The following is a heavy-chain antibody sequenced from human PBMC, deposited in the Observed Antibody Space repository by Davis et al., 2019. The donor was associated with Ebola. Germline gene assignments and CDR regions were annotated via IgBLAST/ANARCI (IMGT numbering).Heavy chain of an antibody. Sequence: GSLRLSCTVSGGSISTYYWSWIRQPPGKGLEWIGYITYSGSTNYNPSLKSRVTISVDTSKNQFSLKLSSVTAADTAVYYCARDQGLGWFDPWGQGILVTVSS. CDR2: ITYSGST. J-gene: IGHJ5*02. CDR1: GGSISTYY. V-gene: IGHV4-59*12. CDR3: ARDQGLGWFDP.